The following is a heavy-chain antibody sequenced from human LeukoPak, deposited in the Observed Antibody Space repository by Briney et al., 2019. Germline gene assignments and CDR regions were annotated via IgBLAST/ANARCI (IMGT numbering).Heavy chain of an antibody. J-gene: IGHJ4*02. CDR1: GFTFSSYG. CDR3: AKAWASDAAGILDY. CDR2: IRYDGSNK. V-gene: IGHV3-30*02. D-gene: IGHD6-13*01. Sequence: PGGSLRLSCAASGFTFSSYGMHWVRQAPGKGLEWVAFIRYDGSNKYYADSVKGRFTISRDNSKNTLWLQMNSLRAEDTAVYYCAKAWASDAAGILDYWGQGTLVTVSS.